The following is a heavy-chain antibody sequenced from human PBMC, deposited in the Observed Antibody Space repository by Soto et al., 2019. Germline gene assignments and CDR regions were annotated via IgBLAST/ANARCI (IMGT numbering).Heavy chain of an antibody. CDR1: GGSFSGYY. J-gene: IGHJ4*02. CDR2: INHSGST. Sequence: SEMLSLTCAVYGGSFSGYYWSWIRQPPGKGLEWIGEINHSGSTNYNPSLKSRVTISVDTSKNQFSLKLSSVTAADTAVYYCARNTPMVRGVPSTYYFDYWGQGTLVTVSS. D-gene: IGHD3-10*01. V-gene: IGHV4-34*01. CDR3: ARNTPMVRGVPSTYYFDY.